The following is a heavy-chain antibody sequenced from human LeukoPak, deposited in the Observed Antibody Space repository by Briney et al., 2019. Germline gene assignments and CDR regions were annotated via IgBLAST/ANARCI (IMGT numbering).Heavy chain of an antibody. CDR2: INPDGGST. CDR3: TRGQQLVGD. Sequence: PGGSLRLSCAASGFTFSSYWMHWFRPAPGKGLVWVSRINPDGGSTAYADSVKGRFTISRDNAKNTLYLQMNSLRVEDTAVYYCTRGQQLVGDWGQGTLVTVSS. V-gene: IGHV3-74*01. D-gene: IGHD6-13*01. J-gene: IGHJ4*02. CDR1: GFTFSSYW.